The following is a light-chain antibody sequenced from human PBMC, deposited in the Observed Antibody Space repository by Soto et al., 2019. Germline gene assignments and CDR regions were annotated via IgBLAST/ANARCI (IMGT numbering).Light chain of an antibody. CDR1: QSISTW. CDR2: DAS. CDR3: QQYNSYSTWT. J-gene: IGKJ1*01. Sequence: DIEMGQSATTVSAAGGGMITIXXRGSQSISTWLAWYQQKPGKATKLLXYDASSSGSGVPSRFSGSGSATEFTLTISSLPPDDFAAYYCQQYNSYSTWTFGRGTKVDIK. V-gene: IGKV1-5*01.